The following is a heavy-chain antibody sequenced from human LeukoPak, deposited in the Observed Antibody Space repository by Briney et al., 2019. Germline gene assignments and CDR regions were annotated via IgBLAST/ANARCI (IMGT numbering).Heavy chain of an antibody. CDR1: VDSIRSYY. CDR3: ARGAGYSRYFDL. J-gene: IGHJ2*01. D-gene: IGHD6-13*01. CDR2: IYSFGTT. Sequence: SETLSLTCSVSVDSIRSYYWSSIPQPAGKGLEWMGRIYSFGTTNYNPSLKSRVTMSIDTSKNQCSLRLSSVTAADTAVYYCARGAGYSRYFDLWGRGTLVTVSS. V-gene: IGHV4-4*07.